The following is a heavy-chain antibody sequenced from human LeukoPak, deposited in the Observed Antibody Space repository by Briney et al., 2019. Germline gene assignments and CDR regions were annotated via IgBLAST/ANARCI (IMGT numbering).Heavy chain of an antibody. J-gene: IGHJ6*02. CDR3: ARNIANYYGMDV. CDR1: GGSVSRGSYY. V-gene: IGHV4-61*01. CDR2: IYYNGST. D-gene: IGHD2/OR15-2a*01. Sequence: LETLSLTCTVSGGSVSRGSYYWGWVRQPPGKGLEWTGYIYYNGSTNYNPSLKSRVTISVDTSKNQSSLKLSSVTAADTAVYYCARNIANYYGMDVWGQGTTVTVSS.